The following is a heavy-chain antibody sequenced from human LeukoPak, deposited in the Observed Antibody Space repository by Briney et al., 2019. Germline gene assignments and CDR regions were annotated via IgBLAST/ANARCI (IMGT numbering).Heavy chain of an antibody. CDR2: ISGSGGST. CDR1: GCTFSSYA. Sequence: GGSLRLSCAASGCTFSSYAMSWVRQAPGQGLEWVSAISGSGGSTYYADSVKGRFIISRDNSKNTLYLQMNSLRAEDTAIYYCATYRQVLLPFESWGQGTLVTVSS. J-gene: IGHJ4*02. D-gene: IGHD2-8*02. V-gene: IGHV3-23*01. CDR3: ATYRQVLLPFES.